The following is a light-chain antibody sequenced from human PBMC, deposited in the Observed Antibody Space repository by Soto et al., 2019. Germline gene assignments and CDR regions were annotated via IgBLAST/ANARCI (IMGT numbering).Light chain of an antibody. V-gene: IGKV3-20*01. J-gene: IGKJ5*01. CDR3: QQYGSSPRIT. Sequence: EIVLTQSPGTLSLSPGERATLSCRASQSVSSNYLAWYQQKPGQAPRLLIYGASSRATGIPDRFSGSGSGTDFTLPISRLEPEDFAVYYCQQYGSSPRITFGQGTRLEIK. CDR2: GAS. CDR1: QSVSSNY.